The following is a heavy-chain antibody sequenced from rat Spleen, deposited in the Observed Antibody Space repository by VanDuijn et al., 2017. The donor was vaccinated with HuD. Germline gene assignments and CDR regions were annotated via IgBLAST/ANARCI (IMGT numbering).Heavy chain of an antibody. J-gene: IGHJ3*01. CDR3: ARHELPGYNWFAY. V-gene: IGHV5-7*01. CDR2: LSYDGSST. CDR1: GFTFSDYN. D-gene: IGHD1-4*01. Sequence: EVQLVESGGGLVQPGRSLKLSCAASGFTFSDYNMAWVRQAPKKGLEWVATLSYDGSSTYYRESVKGRFTISRDNAKSTLYQQMDSLRSEDTATYYCARHELPGYNWFAYWGQGTLVTVSS.